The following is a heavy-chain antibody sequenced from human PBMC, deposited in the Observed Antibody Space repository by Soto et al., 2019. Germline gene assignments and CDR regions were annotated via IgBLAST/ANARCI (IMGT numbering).Heavy chain of an antibody. V-gene: IGHV1-69*01. Sequence: QVQLVQSGAEVKKPGSSVKVSCKASGDTFSSYAISWVRQAPGQGPEWMGGLIPIFDTPKYAQKFQGRVTITADESTSTAYMELSSLKFEDTAVYYCARALGERRFGAMDVWGQGTTVTVSS. CDR1: GDTFSSYA. CDR2: LIPIFDTP. J-gene: IGHJ6*02. CDR3: ARALGERRFGAMDV. D-gene: IGHD3-10*01.